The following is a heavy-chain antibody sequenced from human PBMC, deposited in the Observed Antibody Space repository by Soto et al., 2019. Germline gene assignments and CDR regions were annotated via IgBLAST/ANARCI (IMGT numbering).Heavy chain of an antibody. V-gene: IGHV4-59*08. CDR2: IYYSGST. J-gene: IGHJ5*02. Sequence: QVQLQESGPGLVKPSETLSLTCTVSGGSISSYYWSWIRQPPGKGLEWIGYIYYSGSTNYNPSLKSRVTISVDTSKNQFSLKLSSLTVADTAVYYCARHLGSGSYYDLRGWFDPWGQGTLVTVSS. D-gene: IGHD3-10*01. CDR1: GGSISSYY. CDR3: ARHLGSGSYYDLRGWFDP.